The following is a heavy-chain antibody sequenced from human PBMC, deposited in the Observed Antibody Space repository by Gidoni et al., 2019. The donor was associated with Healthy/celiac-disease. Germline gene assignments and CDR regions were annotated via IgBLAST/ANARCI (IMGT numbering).Heavy chain of an antibody. D-gene: IGHD1-26*01. CDR3: AREGNRIVGAGGAFYY. J-gene: IGHJ4*02. V-gene: IGHV3-33*01. CDR1: GFTFSSYG. Sequence: LSCAASGFTFSSYGMHWVRQAPGKGLEWVAVIWYDGSNKYYADSVKGRFTISRDNSKNTLYLQMNSLRAEDTVVYYWAREGNRIVGAGGAFYYWGQETLVTVS. CDR2: IWYDGSNK.